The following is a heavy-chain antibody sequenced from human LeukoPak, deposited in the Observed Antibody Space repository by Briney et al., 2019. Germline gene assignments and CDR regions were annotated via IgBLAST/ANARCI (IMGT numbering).Heavy chain of an antibody. J-gene: IGHJ4*02. CDR1: GFTFSSYA. Sequence: PGGSLRLSCAASGFTFSSYAMHWVRQAPGKGLEWVAVMSYDESNRYYADSVKGRFTISRDTSKNTLYLQMNSLRAEDTAVYYCARDPRGDVRVDYWGQGTLVTVSS. CDR3: ARDPRGDVRVDY. D-gene: IGHD2-21*02. V-gene: IGHV3-30-3*01. CDR2: MSYDESNR.